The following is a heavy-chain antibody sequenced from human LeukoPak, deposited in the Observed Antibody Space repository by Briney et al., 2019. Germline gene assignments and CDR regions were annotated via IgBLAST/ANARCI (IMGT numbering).Heavy chain of an antibody. Sequence: PGGSLRLSCAASGFTFSNYWMTWVRQAPGKGLEWVANIKEDGSEKYYVDSVKGRFTISRDNVKNSLYLQMNSLRVEDTAVYYCARHFPSYGKADLDYWGQGALVTVSS. V-gene: IGHV3-7*01. CDR3: ARHFPSYGKADLDY. CDR2: IKEDGSEK. CDR1: GFTFSNYW. D-gene: IGHD3-3*02. J-gene: IGHJ4*02.